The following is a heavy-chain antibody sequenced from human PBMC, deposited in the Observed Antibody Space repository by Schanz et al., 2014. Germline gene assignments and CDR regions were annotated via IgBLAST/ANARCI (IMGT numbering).Heavy chain of an antibody. CDR3: ARDKGGYYPFDY. CDR1: GFTFSDHW. Sequence: VQLVESGGALVQPWGSLRLSCSASGFTFSDHWMSWVRQPPGKGLEWVANIKGDSSEKNYVDSVKGRFTLSRDNAKKTMDLQMNSLRAEDTAVYYCARDKGGYYPFDYWGQGTLVTVSS. CDR2: IKGDSSEK. J-gene: IGHJ4*02. V-gene: IGHV3-7*01. D-gene: IGHD3-3*01.